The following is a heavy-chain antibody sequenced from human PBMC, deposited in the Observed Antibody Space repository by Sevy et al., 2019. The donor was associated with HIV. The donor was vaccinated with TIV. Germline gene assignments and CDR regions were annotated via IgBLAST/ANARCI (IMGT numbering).Heavy chain of an antibody. CDR1: GGSFSGYY. J-gene: IGHJ6*02. V-gene: IGHV4-34*01. D-gene: IGHD3-10*01. CDR2: INHSGST. CDR3: ARGSGSPGQYYYGMDV. Sequence: SETLSLTCAVYGGSFSGYYWSWIRQPPGKGLEWIGEINHSGSTNYNPSLKSRVTISVDTSKNQFSLKLSSVTAADTAVYYCARGSGSPGQYYYGMDVWDQGTTVIVSS.